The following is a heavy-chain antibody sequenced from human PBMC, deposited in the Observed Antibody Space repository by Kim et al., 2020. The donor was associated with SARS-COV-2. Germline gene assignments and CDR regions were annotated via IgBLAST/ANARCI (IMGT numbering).Heavy chain of an antibody. Sequence: SETLSLTCTVSGGSVSSGSYYWSWIRQPPGKGLEWIGYIYYSGSTNYNPSLKSRVTISVDTSKNQFSLKLSSVTAADTAVYYCARGGYLRFLEWFTDYYYYGMDVWGQGTTVTVSS. CDR1: GGSVSSGSYY. D-gene: IGHD3-3*01. V-gene: IGHV4-61*01. CDR3: ARGGYLRFLEWFTDYYYYGMDV. CDR2: IYYSGST. J-gene: IGHJ6*02.